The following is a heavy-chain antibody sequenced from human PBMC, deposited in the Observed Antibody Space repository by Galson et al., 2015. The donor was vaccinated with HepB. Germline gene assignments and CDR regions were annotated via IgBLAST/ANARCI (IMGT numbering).Heavy chain of an antibody. CDR2: IYSGGST. D-gene: IGHD6-19*01. Sequence: SLRLSCAASGFTVSSNYMSWVRQAPGKGLEWVSVIYSGGSTYYADSVKGRFTISRDNSKNTLYLQMNSLRAEDTAVYYCARERGVRGWQWLSPSYMDVWGKGTTVTVSS. V-gene: IGHV3-53*01. J-gene: IGHJ6*03. CDR1: GFTVSSNY. CDR3: ARERGVRGWQWLSPSYMDV.